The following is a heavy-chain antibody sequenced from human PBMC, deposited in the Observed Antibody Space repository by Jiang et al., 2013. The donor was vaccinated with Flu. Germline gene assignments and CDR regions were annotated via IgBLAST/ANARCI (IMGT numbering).Heavy chain of an antibody. V-gene: IGHV3-33*01. CDR1: GFTFSSYG. J-gene: IGHJ4*02. D-gene: IGHD6-19*01. Sequence: VQLLESGGGVVQPGRSLRVSCAASGFTFSSYGMHWVRQAPGKGLEWVALIWYDGSNKYYADSVKGRFTISRDNSKKTVYLQMNSLRAEDTALYYCARDYGSGWYIDYVGQGTLVTVSS. CDR2: IWYDGSNK. CDR3: ARDYGSGWYIDY.